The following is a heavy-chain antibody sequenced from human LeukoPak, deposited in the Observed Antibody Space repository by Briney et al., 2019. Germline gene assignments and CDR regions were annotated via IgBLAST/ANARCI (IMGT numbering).Heavy chain of an antibody. D-gene: IGHD3-22*01. J-gene: IGHJ4*02. V-gene: IGHV4-38-2*02. CDR2: IYHSGST. CDR1: GYSISSGYY. CDR3: ARDIDYYYDSSVVGGGETDFDY. Sequence: SETLSLTCTVSGYSISSGYYWGWIRPPPGKGLEWIGTIYHSGSTYYNPSLKSRVTISVDTSKNQFSLKLSSVTAADTAVYYCARDIDYYYDSSVVGGGETDFDYWGQGTLVTASS.